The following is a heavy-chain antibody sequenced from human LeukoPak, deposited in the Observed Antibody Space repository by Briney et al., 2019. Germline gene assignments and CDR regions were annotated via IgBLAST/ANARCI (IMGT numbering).Heavy chain of an antibody. CDR2: ISGSGGST. V-gene: IGHV3-23*01. CDR1: GFTFSSYA. J-gene: IGHJ4*02. CDR3: ANSGIAVAGTY. D-gene: IGHD6-19*01. Sequence: GGSLRLSCAASGFTFSSYAMSWVRQAPGKGREWVSAISGSGGSTYYADSVKGRFTISGDNSKTTLYLQMNSLRAEDTAVYYCANSGIAVAGTYWGQGTLVTVSP.